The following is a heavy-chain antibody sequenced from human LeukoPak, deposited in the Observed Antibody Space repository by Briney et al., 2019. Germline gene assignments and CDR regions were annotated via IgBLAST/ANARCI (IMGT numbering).Heavy chain of an antibody. CDR3: ARVRIRAMDV. V-gene: IGHV3-23*01. CDR1: GFIFTNYA. D-gene: IGHD2-15*01. CDR2: ISGSGDNT. J-gene: IGHJ6*04. Sequence: GGSLRLSCAASGFIFTNYAMSWVRQAPGKGLQWVSFISGSGDNTYYADSVKGRFTISGDNSKNTLYLQMNSLRAEDTAVYYCARVRIRAMDVWGKGTTVTVSS.